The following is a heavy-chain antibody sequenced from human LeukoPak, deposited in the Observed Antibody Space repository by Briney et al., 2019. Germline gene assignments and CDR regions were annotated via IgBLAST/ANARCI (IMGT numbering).Heavy chain of an antibody. Sequence: PGGSLRLSCTASGFTFSSYALHWVRQAPGKGLEWVAAISYDISKTFYGDSVKGRFTISRDNSKKTLYLQMDSLRPDDTAVYYCATGCIVGVRQAHDYWGQGTLATVSS. V-gene: IGHV3-30-3*01. CDR1: GFTFSSYA. CDR2: ISYDISKT. D-gene: IGHD1-26*01. J-gene: IGHJ4*02. CDR3: ATGCIVGVRQAHDY.